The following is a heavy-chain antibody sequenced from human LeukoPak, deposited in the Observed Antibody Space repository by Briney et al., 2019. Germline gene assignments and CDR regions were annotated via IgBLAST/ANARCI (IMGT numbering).Heavy chain of an antibody. V-gene: IGHV4-59*08. CDR2: IYYSGST. CDR1: GGSINNYY. Sequence: SETLSLTCTISGGSINNYYWSWIRQPPGKGLEWIGYIYYSGSTNYNPSLNSRVNISLDTSKNQFSLRLSSVTAADTTVYYCARQTAKNVDTARFDYWGQGTLVTVSS. D-gene: IGHD5-18*01. J-gene: IGHJ4*02. CDR3: ARQTAKNVDTARFDY.